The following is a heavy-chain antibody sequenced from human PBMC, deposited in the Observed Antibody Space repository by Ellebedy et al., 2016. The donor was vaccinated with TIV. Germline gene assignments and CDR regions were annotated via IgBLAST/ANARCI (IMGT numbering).Heavy chain of an antibody. CDR3: STVEWYRSAY. J-gene: IGHJ4*02. CDR1: GFTFSNYW. V-gene: IGHV3-74*01. Sequence: GGSLRLSCVASGFTFSNYWMHWVRQAPGKGLVWVSSINSDGSSTSYADSVKGRFTISRDNAKNTLYLQMNSLGGEDTAVYYCSTVEWYRSAYWGQGTLVTVSS. CDR2: INSDGSST. D-gene: IGHD3-3*01.